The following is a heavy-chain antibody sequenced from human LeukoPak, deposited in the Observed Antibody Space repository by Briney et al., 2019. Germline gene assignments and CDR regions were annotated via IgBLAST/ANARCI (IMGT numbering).Heavy chain of an antibody. Sequence: PSETLSLTCTVSGDSISNFYWSWIRQPAGKGLEWIGRIYTSGSTNYNPSLKSRVTMSVDTSKNQFTLKRSSVPAAATAVYYCXXXVVAAPGTWDYWGQGTLVTVSS. D-gene: IGHD6-13*01. CDR2: IYTSGST. CDR1: GDSISNFY. J-gene: IGHJ4*02. CDR3: XXXVVAAPGTWDY. V-gene: IGHV4-4*07.